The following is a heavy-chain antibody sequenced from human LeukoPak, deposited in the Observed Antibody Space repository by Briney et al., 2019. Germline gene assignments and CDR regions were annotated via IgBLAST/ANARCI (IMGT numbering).Heavy chain of an antibody. V-gene: IGHV3-21*04. CDR3: TRLLEKLNLAEGNEGLFDS. D-gene: IGHD1-1*01. Sequence: GGSLRLSCAASGFTFSAYSLNWVRQAPGKGLEWVSSISSGSSYIFYEDSVKGRFTISRDNAKNSLYLQMNSLKTEDTAVYHCTRLLEKLNLAEGNEGLFDSWGQGTLVTVSS. J-gene: IGHJ4*02. CDR1: GFTFSAYS. CDR2: ISSGSSYI.